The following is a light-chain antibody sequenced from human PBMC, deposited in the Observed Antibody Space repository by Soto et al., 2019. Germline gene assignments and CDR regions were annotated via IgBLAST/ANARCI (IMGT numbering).Light chain of an antibody. Sequence: QSALTQPASVSASPGQSITISCTGTSSDVGGYNYVSWYQQHPGKAPKLMIYDVSNRPSGVSNRFFGSKSGNTASLTISGLQAEDEDDYYCSSYTSSSTYVFLTGSKLNVL. CDR2: DVS. J-gene: IGLJ1*01. CDR3: SSYTSSSTYV. V-gene: IGLV2-14*01. CDR1: SSDVGGYNY.